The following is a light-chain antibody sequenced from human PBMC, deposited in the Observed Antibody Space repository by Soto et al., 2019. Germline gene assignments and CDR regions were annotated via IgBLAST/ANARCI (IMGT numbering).Light chain of an antibody. J-gene: IGKJ5*01. CDR1: QSVSSY. CDR3: QQYDNWPSIT. Sequence: ERVMTQAPATLSVSPGERATLSCRASQSVSSYLAWYQQKPGQAPRLLIYGASTRATGIPARFSGSGSGTEFTLTISSLQSEDFAVYYCQQYDNWPSITFRQGTRWRL. CDR2: GAS. V-gene: IGKV3-15*01.